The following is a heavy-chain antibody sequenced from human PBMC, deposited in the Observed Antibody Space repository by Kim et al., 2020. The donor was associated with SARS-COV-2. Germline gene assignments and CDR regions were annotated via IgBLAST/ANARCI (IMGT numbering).Heavy chain of an antibody. CDR3: ARVKGYYYDSSGFDY. J-gene: IGHJ4*02. D-gene: IGHD3-22*01. Sequence: GGSLRLSCAASGFTFSSYAMHWVRQAPGKGLEWVAVISYDGSNKYYADSVKGRFTISRDNSKNTLYLQMNSLRAEDTAVHYCARVKGYYYDSSGFDYWGQGTLVTVSS. V-gene: IGHV3-30*04. CDR1: GFTFSSYA. CDR2: ISYDGSNK.